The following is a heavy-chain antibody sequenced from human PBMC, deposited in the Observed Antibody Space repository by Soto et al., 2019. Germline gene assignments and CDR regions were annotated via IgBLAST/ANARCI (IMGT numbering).Heavy chain of an antibody. CDR2: IIPIFSSR. CDR1: RDTFNKYA. D-gene: IGHD3-16*01. J-gene: IGHJ6*02. CDR3: ARGETYLGV. V-gene: IGHV1-69*01. Sequence: QVQLVQSGAEVKKPGSSVKVSCKTSRDTFNKYAFNWVRQAPGQGLEWMGWIIPIFSSRNYAEKFQGRVTITAADSTSTAYMELRSLRFEDTAVDYCARGETYLGVWGQGTTVTVSS.